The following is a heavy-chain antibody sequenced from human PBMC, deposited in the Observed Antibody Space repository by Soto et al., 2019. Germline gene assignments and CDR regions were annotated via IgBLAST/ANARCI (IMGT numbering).Heavy chain of an antibody. CDR2: IWYDGSNK. V-gene: IGHV3-33*01. Sequence: GGSLRLSCAASGFTFSSYGMHWVRQAPGKGLEWVAVIWYDGSNKYYADSVKGRFTISKDKSKRTLFLQMNSLRVDDTAVYYCARDGWGSNWYFDLWGRGTLVTVSS. CDR3: ARDGWGSNWYFDL. CDR1: GFTFSSYG. D-gene: IGHD3-16*01. J-gene: IGHJ2*01.